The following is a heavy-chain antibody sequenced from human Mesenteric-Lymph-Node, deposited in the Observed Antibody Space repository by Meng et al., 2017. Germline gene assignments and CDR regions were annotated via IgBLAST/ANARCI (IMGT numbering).Heavy chain of an antibody. J-gene: IGHJ4*02. CDR2: IKQDGSEK. CDR3: ARGLEWQQLVRGFDY. Sequence: GESLKISCAASGFTFSSYWMSWVRQAPGKGLEWVANIKQDGSEKYYVDSVKGRFTISRDNAKNTQYLQMNSLRAEDTAVYYCARGLEWQQLVRGFDYWGQGTLVTVSS. D-gene: IGHD6-13*01. V-gene: IGHV3-7*01. CDR1: GFTFSSYW.